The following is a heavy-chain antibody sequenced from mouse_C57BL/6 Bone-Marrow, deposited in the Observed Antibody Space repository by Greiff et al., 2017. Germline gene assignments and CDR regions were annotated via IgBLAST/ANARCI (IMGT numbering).Heavy chain of an antibody. V-gene: IGHV1-69*01. CDR1: GYTFTSYW. CDR3: ARWGYYGSSYDFDY. Sequence: QVQLQQPGAELVMPGASVKLSCKASGYTFTSYWMHWVKQRPGQGLEWIGEIDPSDSYTNYNQKFKGKSTLTVDKSSGTAYMQLSSLTSEDSAVYYCARWGYYGSSYDFDYWGQGTTLTVSS. D-gene: IGHD1-1*01. J-gene: IGHJ2*01. CDR2: IDPSDSYT.